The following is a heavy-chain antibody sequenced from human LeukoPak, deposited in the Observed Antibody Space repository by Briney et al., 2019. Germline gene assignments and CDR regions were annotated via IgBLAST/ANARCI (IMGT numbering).Heavy chain of an antibody. J-gene: IGHJ4*02. Sequence: GGSLRLSCAASGFTFSSYAMSWVRQAPGKGLEWVSAISGSGGSTYYADSVKGRFTISRDNSKNTLYLQMNSLRAEDTAVYYCAKEGVDCSSTSCYTYYFDYWGQGTLVTVSS. CDR2: ISGSGGST. V-gene: IGHV3-23*01. CDR1: GFTFSSYA. D-gene: IGHD2-2*02. CDR3: AKEGVDCSSTSCYTYYFDY.